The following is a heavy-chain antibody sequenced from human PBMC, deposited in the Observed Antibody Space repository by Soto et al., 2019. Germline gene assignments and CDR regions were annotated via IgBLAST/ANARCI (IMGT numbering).Heavy chain of an antibody. Sequence: ASVKVSCKASGYTFRDYDINWVRQATGQGLEWMGWMNPQSGKTGYAQKFQGRVTMTRNTSTNTAYMELSSLRSEDTAVYYCARRIVPAAAGVGMDVWGQGTTVTVSS. CDR1: GYTFRDYD. D-gene: IGHD2-2*01. J-gene: IGHJ6*02. CDR3: ARRIVPAAAGVGMDV. V-gene: IGHV1-8*01. CDR2: MNPQSGKT.